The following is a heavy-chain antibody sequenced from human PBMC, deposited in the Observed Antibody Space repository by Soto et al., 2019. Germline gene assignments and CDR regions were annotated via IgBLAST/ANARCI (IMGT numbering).Heavy chain of an antibody. CDR2: IKQDGSEK. CDR3: ARETKTTDLKYYYYGMDV. V-gene: IGHV3-7*01. CDR1: GFTFSSYW. D-gene: IGHD4-4*01. Sequence: SLSCAASGFTFSSYWTNWGRQAPGKGLEWVANIKQDGSEKYYVDSVKGRFTISRDNAKNSLYLQMNSLRAEDTAVYYCARETKTTDLKYYYYGMDVCGQGTTVTVYS. J-gene: IGHJ6*02.